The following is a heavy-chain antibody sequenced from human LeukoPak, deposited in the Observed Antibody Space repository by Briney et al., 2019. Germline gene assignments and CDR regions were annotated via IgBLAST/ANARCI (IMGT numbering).Heavy chain of an antibody. Sequence: GGSLRLSCAASGFTFNSYAMYWVRQAPGKGLEWVSGIFGSGDSAHYADSVKGRFTISRDNSKNTVYLQMNSLRAEDTAVYYCAKTTTGYSSGRYPGWPVDYWGQGALVTVSS. D-gene: IGHD6-19*01. CDR2: IFGSGDSA. CDR1: GFTFNSYA. CDR3: AKTTTGYSSGRYPGWPVDY. V-gene: IGHV3-23*01. J-gene: IGHJ4*02.